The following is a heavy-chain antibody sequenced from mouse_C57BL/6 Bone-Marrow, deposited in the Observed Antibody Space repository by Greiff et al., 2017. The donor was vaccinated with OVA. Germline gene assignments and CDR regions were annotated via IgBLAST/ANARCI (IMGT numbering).Heavy chain of an antibody. CDR1: GYAFTNYL. J-gene: IGHJ4*01. CDR3: ATTAQASYAMDD. D-gene: IGHD3-2*02. Sequence: LVESGAELVRPGTSVKVSCKASGYAFTNYLIEWVKQRPGQGLEWIGVINPGSGGTNYNEKFKGKATLTADKSSSTAYMQLSSLTSEDSAVYVCATTAQASYAMDDWGQGTSVTVSS. V-gene: IGHV1-54*01. CDR2: INPGSGGT.